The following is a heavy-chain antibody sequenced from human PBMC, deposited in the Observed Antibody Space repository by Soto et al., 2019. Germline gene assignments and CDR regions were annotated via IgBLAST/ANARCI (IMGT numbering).Heavy chain of an antibody. D-gene: IGHD3-10*01. CDR1: GFTFSHYA. J-gene: IGHJ4*02. CDR3: AKDRGGFTNGWEFFDS. V-gene: IGHV3-23*01. Sequence: EVQLLESGGALVQPGGSLRLSCATSGFTFSHYAMSWVRQAPGKGLEWVSGISGGGGSTYYADSVKGRFTISRDNSKNTLYLQMNNLRGEDTAVYYCAKDRGGFTNGWEFFDSWGQGTLVTVSS. CDR2: ISGGGGST.